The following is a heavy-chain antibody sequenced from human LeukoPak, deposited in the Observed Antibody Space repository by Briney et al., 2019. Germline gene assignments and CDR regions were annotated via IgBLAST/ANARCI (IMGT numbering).Heavy chain of an antibody. CDR2: INPNSGGT. D-gene: IGHD2-2*01. J-gene: IGHJ3*02. Sequence: ASVKVSCKASGYTFTGYYMHWVRQAPGQGLEWMGWINPNSGGTNYAQKFQGRVTMTRDTSISTAYMELSRLRSDDTAVYYCARDVGPSIVVVPAAPSASDAFDIWGQGTMVTVSS. V-gene: IGHV1-2*02. CDR1: GYTFTGYY. CDR3: ARDVGPSIVVVPAAPSASDAFDI.